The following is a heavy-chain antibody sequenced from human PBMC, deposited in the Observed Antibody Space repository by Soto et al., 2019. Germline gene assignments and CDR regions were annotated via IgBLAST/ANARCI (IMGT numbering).Heavy chain of an antibody. Sequence: GASVKVSCKASGGTFSSYAISWVRQAPGQGLEWMGGIIPIFGTANYAQKFQGRVTITADESTSTAYMELSSLRSEDTAVYYCARVPFGRFTPLMSNYNYYYGMDVWGQGTTVTVSS. V-gene: IGHV1-69*13. D-gene: IGHD3-3*01. J-gene: IGHJ6*02. CDR1: GGTFSSYA. CDR3: ARVPFGRFTPLMSNYNYYYGMDV. CDR2: IIPIFGTA.